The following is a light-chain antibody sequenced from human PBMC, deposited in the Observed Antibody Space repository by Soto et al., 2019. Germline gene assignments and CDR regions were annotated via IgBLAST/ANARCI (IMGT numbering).Light chain of an antibody. V-gene: IGLV1-40*01. Sequence: QSVLTQPPSVSGAPGQRVTISCTAIRSNILSDYGVHWYRQVPGTAPKLLIFGNSNRPSGVPDRFSGSNSGTSASLAITGLQTADAADYSCQSYDRSLSGYVFGTGTKVTVL. J-gene: IGLJ1*01. CDR3: QSYDRSLSGYV. CDR1: RSNILSDYG. CDR2: GNS.